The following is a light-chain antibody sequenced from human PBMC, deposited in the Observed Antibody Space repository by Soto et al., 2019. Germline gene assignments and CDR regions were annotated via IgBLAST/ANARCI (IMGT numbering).Light chain of an antibody. Sequence: QSVLTQPPSVSAAPGQKVTISCSGSSSNIGNNYVSWYQHLPGTAPKLLIYDNNKRPSGIPDRFSGSKSGTSATLGITGLQTGDEADYYCGTWDSSLSAVVFGVGTKLTVL. CDR3: GTWDSSLSAVV. V-gene: IGLV1-51*01. J-gene: IGLJ2*01. CDR2: DNN. CDR1: SSNIGNNY.